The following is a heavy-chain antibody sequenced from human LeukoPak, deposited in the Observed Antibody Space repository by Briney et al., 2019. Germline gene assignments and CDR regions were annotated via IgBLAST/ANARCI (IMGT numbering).Heavy chain of an antibody. J-gene: IGHJ4*02. Sequence: PGMSLRLSCAASGFTFSSYGMHWVRQPPGKGLEWVAVIWYDGSNKYYADSVKGRFTISRDNSKNTLYLQMNSLRAEDTAVYYCARDARGSDYWGQGTLVTVSS. D-gene: IGHD3-10*01. CDR1: GFTFSSYG. V-gene: IGHV3-33*01. CDR2: IWYDGSNK. CDR3: ARDARGSDY.